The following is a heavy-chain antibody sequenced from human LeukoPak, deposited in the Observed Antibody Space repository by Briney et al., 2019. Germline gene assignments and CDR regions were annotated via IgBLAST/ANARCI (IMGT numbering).Heavy chain of an antibody. CDR1: GFTFSSYA. J-gene: IGHJ4*02. V-gene: IGHV3-23*01. CDR2: ISGSGGST. D-gene: IGHD3-3*01. CDR3: AKTATFGVVIPIGFDY. Sequence: GGSLRLSCAASGFTFSSYAMSWVRQAPGKGLEWVSGISGSGGSTYYADSVKGRFTISRDNSKNTLYLQMNSLRAEDTAVYYCAKTATFGVVIPIGFDYWGQGTLVTVSS.